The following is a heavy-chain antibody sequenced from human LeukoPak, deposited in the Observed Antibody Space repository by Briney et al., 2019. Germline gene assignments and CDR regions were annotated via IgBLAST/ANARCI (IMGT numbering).Heavy chain of an antibody. CDR3: ARDSLQWFWYSSSPDL. CDR2: ISSSGSTI. Sequence: PGGSLRLSCAASGFTFSDYYMSWIRQAPGKGLEWVSYISSSGSTIYYADSVKGRFTISRDNAKNSLYLQMNSLRAEDTAVYYCARDSLQWFWYSSSPDLWGQGTLVTVSS. D-gene: IGHD6-6*01. J-gene: IGHJ5*02. CDR1: GFTFSDYY. V-gene: IGHV3-11*01.